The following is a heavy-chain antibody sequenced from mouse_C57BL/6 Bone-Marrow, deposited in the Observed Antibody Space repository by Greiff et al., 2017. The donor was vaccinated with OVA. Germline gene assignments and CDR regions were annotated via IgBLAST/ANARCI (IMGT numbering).Heavy chain of an antibody. CDR2: IYYSGTI. CDR1: GISITTGNYR. CDR3: ARDGYGSSHWYFDV. V-gene: IGHV3-5*01. D-gene: IGHD1-1*01. J-gene: IGHJ1*03. Sequence: EVNLVESGPGLVKPSQTVFLTCTVTGISITTGNYRWSWIRQFPGNKLEWIGYIYYSGTITYNPSLTSRTTITSDTPKNQFFLEMNSLTAEDTATYYCARDGYGSSHWYFDVWGTGTTVTVSS.